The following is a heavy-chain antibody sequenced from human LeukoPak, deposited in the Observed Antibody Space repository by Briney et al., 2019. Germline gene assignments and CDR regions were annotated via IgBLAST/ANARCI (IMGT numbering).Heavy chain of an antibody. CDR3: ASWGIAAAGLVY. J-gene: IGHJ4*02. CDR1: GFTFSNYD. CDR2: IGTAGDI. D-gene: IGHD6-13*01. Sequence: PGGSLRLSCAASGFTFSNYDMHWVRQATGKGLGWVSGIGTAGDIYYPGSVKGRFTISRDNAKNSLYLQMNSLRAEDTAVYYCASWGIAAAGLVYWGQGTLVTVSS. V-gene: IGHV3-13*01.